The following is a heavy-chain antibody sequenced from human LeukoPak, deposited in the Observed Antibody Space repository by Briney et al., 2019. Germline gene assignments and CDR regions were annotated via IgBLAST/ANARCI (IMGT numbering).Heavy chain of an antibody. D-gene: IGHD5-12*01. J-gene: IGHJ4*02. CDR2: VSSYNDDT. Sequence: ASVKVSCKASGYTFTYYGISWVRQAPGQGFECLGWVSSYNDDTNYAQKFQGRVTMTTDTSTSTAYMELRSLRSDDTAVYYCVRDGDAGYDSFDYWGQGTLVTVSS. CDR3: VRDGDAGYDSFDY. V-gene: IGHV1-18*04. CDR1: GYTFTYYG.